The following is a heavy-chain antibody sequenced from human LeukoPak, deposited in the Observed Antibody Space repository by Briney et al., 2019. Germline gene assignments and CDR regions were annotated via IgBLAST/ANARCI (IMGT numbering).Heavy chain of an antibody. D-gene: IGHD1/OR15-1a*01. CDR2: IIPIFGLA. J-gene: IGHJ4*02. V-gene: IGHV1-69*04. CDR1: GGTFSSYA. Sequence: SVKVSCKASGGTFSSYAISWVRQAPGQGLEWMGRIIPIFGLANYAQKFQGRVTITADKSTSTAYMELISLRSEDTAVYYCARDQKNKPFDYWGQGTLATVSS. CDR3: ARDQKNKPFDY.